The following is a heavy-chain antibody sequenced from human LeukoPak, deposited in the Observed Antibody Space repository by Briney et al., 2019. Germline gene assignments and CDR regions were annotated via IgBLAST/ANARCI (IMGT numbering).Heavy chain of an antibody. Sequence: SETLSLTCTVSGGSISSSSYDWGWIRQPPGKGLEWIGRIYYSGSTYYNPSLKSRVTISVDTSKNQFSLKLSSVTAADTAVYYCARQTGSGLFILPGGQGTLVTVSS. CDR3: ARQTGSGLFILP. V-gene: IGHV4-39*01. D-gene: IGHD3/OR15-3a*01. CDR1: GGSISSSSYD. CDR2: IYYSGST. J-gene: IGHJ4*02.